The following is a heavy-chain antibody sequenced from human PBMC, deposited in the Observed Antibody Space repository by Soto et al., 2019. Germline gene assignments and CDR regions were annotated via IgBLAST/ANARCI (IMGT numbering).Heavy chain of an antibody. V-gene: IGHV4-61*01. Sequence: QVQLQESGPGLVKPSETLSLTCTVSGGSVSSGSYYWSWIRQPPGKGLEWIGYIYYCGSTNYDPSLKSLVTISVDPTKNQFSLKLSSVTAADTAVYYCARESVVTITGENYYYGMDVWCQGTTVTDSS. J-gene: IGHJ6*02. CDR1: GGSVSSGSYY. D-gene: IGHD2-21*02. CDR3: ARESVVTITGENYYYGMDV. CDR2: IYYCGST.